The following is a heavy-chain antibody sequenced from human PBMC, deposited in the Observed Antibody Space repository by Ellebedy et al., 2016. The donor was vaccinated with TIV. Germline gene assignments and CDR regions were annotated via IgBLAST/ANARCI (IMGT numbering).Heavy chain of an antibody. CDR3: AKTASKGRGWRTPIDY. D-gene: IGHD6-19*01. CDR1: GFIFSNYA. Sequence: GESLKISCAASGFIFSNYAMSWVRQAPGKGLEWVSTISPNGGSTNYADSVKGRFTISRDNSENTLYLQMNSLRAEDTAVYYCAKTASKGRGWRTPIDYWGQGTLVTVSS. CDR2: ISPNGGST. V-gene: IGHV3-23*01. J-gene: IGHJ4*02.